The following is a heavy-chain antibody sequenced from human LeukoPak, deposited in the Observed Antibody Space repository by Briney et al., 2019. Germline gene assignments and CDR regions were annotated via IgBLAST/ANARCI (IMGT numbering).Heavy chain of an antibody. J-gene: IGHJ4*02. D-gene: IGHD4-17*01. Sequence: PGGSLRLSCAASGFTFSSYTMNWVRQAPGKGLEWLAYISGTLYTIYYADSVKGLFTISRDNAKNSLYLQMNSLRAEDTAVYYCATLYGDYALYYFDYWGQGTLVTVSS. CDR2: ISGTLYTI. V-gene: IGHV3-48*01. CDR1: GFTFSSYT. CDR3: ATLYGDYALYYFDY.